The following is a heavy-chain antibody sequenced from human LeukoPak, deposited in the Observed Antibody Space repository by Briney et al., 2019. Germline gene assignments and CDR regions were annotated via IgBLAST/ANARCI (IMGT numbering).Heavy chain of an antibody. CDR1: GFTFSSHA. CDR3: AKDRVDDSWSGYHVDY. Sequence: GGSLRLSCAVSGFTFSSHAMSWVRQAPGKGLEGVSAISGSGGSTYYADSVKGRFTISRDNSKNTLYLQMNSLRAEDTAVYYCAKDRVDDSWSGYHVDYWGQGTLATVSS. V-gene: IGHV3-23*01. J-gene: IGHJ4*02. CDR2: ISGSGGST. D-gene: IGHD3-3*01.